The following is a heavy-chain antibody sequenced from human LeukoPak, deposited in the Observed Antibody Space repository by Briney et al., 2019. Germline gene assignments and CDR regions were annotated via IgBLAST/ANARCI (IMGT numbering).Heavy chain of an antibody. Sequence: GGSLRLSCAASGFTFSDYNMSWIRQAPGKGLEWVSYISSSGSTIYYADSVKGRFTISRDNAKNSLYLQMNSLRAEDTAVYYCARAYFGSSWSGVYYYYMDVWGKGTTVTVSS. CDR1: GFTFSDYN. J-gene: IGHJ6*03. D-gene: IGHD6-13*01. CDR3: ARAYFGSSWSGVYYYYMDV. CDR2: ISSSGSTI. V-gene: IGHV3-11*04.